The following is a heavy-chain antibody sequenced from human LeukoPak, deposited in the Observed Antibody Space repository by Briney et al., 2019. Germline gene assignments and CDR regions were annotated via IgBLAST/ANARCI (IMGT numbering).Heavy chain of an antibody. Sequence: PGGSLRLSCAASGFTLSSYAMSWVRQAPGKGLEWVSSISASGGSTNYADSVKGRFTISRDNSKNTLYLQMNSLRAEDTAVYYCAKDGSGGGWKWFDPWGQGTLVTVSS. J-gene: IGHJ5*02. CDR3: AKDGSGGGWKWFDP. CDR1: GFTLSSYA. CDR2: ISASGGST. V-gene: IGHV3-23*01. D-gene: IGHD2-15*01.